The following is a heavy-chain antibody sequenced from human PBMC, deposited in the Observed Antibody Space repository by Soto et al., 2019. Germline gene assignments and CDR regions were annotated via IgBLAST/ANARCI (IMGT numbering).Heavy chain of an antibody. J-gene: IGHJ4*02. D-gene: IGHD3-22*01. V-gene: IGHV3-23*01. CDR1: GFTFSSYA. Sequence: GGSLRLSCGASGFTFSSYAMSRVRQAPGKGLEWVSAISGSGGSTYYADSVKGRFTISRDNSKNTLYLQMNSLRAEDTAVYYCAKDSSGYPGGYFDYWGQGTLVTVSS. CDR3: AKDSSGYPGGYFDY. CDR2: ISGSGGST.